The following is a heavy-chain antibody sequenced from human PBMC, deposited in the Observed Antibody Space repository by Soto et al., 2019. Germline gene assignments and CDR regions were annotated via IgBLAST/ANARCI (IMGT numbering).Heavy chain of an antibody. J-gene: IGHJ6*02. D-gene: IGHD4-17*01. CDR1: GGSLSNYG. CDR3: ARGDATKIVVTTYYAMDV. Sequence: QVQLVQSGAEVKKPGSSVKVSCKASGGSLSNYGISWVRQAPGQGLEWMGGIIPVFGTANYAEKFKGRVTITADESTNIVYMDVTSLRSENTAVYYCARGDATKIVVTTYYAMDVWGQGNTVTVSS. V-gene: IGHV1-69*12. CDR2: IIPVFGTA.